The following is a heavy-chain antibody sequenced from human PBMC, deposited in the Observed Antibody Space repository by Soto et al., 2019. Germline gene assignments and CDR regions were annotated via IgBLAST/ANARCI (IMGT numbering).Heavy chain of an antibody. J-gene: IGHJ5*02. Sequence: ASVKVSCKASGYTFTSYDINWVRQATGQGLEWMGWMNPNSGNTGYAQKLQGRVTMTRNTSISTAYMELSSLRSEDTAVYYCARVGPLVLPDSLGFDPWGQGTLVTVSS. CDR1: GYTFTSYD. V-gene: IGHV1-8*01. CDR2: MNPNSGNT. D-gene: IGHD2-2*01. CDR3: ARVGPLVLPDSLGFDP.